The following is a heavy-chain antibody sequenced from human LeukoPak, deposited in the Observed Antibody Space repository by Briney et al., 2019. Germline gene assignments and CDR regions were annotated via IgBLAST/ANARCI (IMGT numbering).Heavy chain of an antibody. CDR1: GFTFSSYS. J-gene: IGHJ6*03. CDR3: AREPPDYYDSSGSPLYMDV. V-gene: IGHV3-48*04. Sequence: GGSLRLSCAASGFTFSSYSMNWVRPAPGKGLEWVSYISSSSSTIYYADSVKGRFTIARDNAKNSLYLLMISLRAEDTAVYYCAREPPDYYDSSGSPLYMDVWGKGTTVTVSS. CDR2: ISSSSSTI. D-gene: IGHD3-22*01.